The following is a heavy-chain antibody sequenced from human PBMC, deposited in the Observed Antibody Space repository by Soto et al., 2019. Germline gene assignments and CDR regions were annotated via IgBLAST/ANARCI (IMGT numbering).Heavy chain of an antibody. CDR1: GFTFSSYG. Sequence: PGGSLRLSCAASGFTFSSYGMHWVRQAPGKGLEWVAVISYDGSNKYYADSVKGRFTISRDNSKNTLYLQMNSLRAEDTAVYYCAKEAYDSSGPKYYFDYWGQGTLVTVSS. V-gene: IGHV3-30*18. J-gene: IGHJ4*02. CDR3: AKEAYDSSGPKYYFDY. CDR2: ISYDGSNK. D-gene: IGHD3-22*01.